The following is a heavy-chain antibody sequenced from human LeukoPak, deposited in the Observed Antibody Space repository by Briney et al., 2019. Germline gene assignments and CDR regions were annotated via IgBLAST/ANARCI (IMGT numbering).Heavy chain of an antibody. CDR2: IYYSGST. Sequence: SETLSLTCTVSGGSISSGGYYWSWIRQHPGKGLEWIGYIYYSGSTYYNPSLKSRVTISVDTSKNQFSLKLSSVTAADTAVYYCARDREYSSSGLVWFDPWGHGILVTVSS. CDR1: GGSISSGGYY. V-gene: IGHV4-31*03. D-gene: IGHD6-6*01. J-gene: IGHJ5*02. CDR3: ARDREYSSSGLVWFDP.